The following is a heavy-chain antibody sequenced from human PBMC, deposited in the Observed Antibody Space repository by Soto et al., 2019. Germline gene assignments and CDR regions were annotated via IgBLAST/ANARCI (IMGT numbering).Heavy chain of an antibody. CDR3: AKSAIPSVVAALCGMDV. V-gene: IGHV3-30*18. D-gene: IGHD2-15*01. CDR2: ISYDGSNK. J-gene: IGHJ6*02. Sequence: QVQLVESGGGVVQPGRSLRLSCAASGFTFSSYGMHWVRQAPGKGLEWVAVISYDGSNKYYADSVKGRFTISRDNSKNALDLQMNSLGAEDTAVYYCAKSAIPSVVAALCGMDVWGQGTTVTVSS. CDR1: GFTFSSYG.